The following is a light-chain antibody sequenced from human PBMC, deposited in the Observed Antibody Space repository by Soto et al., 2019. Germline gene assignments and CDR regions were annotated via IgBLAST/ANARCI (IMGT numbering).Light chain of an antibody. CDR2: SNN. CDR3: AAWDDSLNGPV. V-gene: IGLV1-44*01. J-gene: IGLJ2*01. CDR1: NSNIGSNT. Sequence: QSVLTQPPSASGTPGQRVTISCSGSNSNIGSNTVNWYQQLPGTAPKLLIYSNNQRPSGVPDRFSASKSGTSASLAITGLQSEDEAYYYCAAWDDSLNGPVFGGGTKLTVL.